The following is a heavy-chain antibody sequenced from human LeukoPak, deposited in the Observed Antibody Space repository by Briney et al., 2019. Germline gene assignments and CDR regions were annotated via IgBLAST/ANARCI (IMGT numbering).Heavy chain of an antibody. CDR2: IYYSGST. V-gene: IGHV4-39*01. Sequence: SETLSLTCTVSGGSISSSSYYWGWIRQPPGKGLEWIGSIYYSGSTYYNPSLKIRVTISVDTSKNKFSLKLSSVTAADTAVYYCARQGMLSGTTFYFDYGGQGTLVTVSS. D-gene: IGHD1-7*01. CDR3: ARQGMLSGTTFYFDY. CDR1: GGSISSSSYY. J-gene: IGHJ4*02.